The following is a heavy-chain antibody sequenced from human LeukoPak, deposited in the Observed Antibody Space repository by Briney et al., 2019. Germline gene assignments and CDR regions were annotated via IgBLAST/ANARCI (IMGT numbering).Heavy chain of an antibody. V-gene: IGHV1-2*02. Sequence: ASVKVSCKASGYTFTDYYIHWVRQAPGQGLEWMGWINPNSGGTNYAQKFQGRVTMTGETSISTAYMELSRLKSDDTAVYYCARDLREVAIFGVTRVFDIWGQGTMVTVSS. J-gene: IGHJ3*02. CDR1: GYTFTDYY. CDR3: ARDLREVAIFGVTRVFDI. D-gene: IGHD3-3*01. CDR2: INPNSGGT.